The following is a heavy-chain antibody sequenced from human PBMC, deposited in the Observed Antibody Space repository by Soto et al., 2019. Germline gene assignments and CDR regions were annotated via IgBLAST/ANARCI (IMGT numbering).Heavy chain of an antibody. CDR1: GCTFSSYA. J-gene: IGHJ6*02. CDR2: ISAYNGKT. Sequence: GASVKVSCKASGCTFSSYAISWVRQAPGQGIERMGWISAYNGKTNYAQKLQGRVTMTTDTSTSTAYMELRSLRSDDTAVYYCARDQGKAVAGTKVYYYGMDVWGQGTTVTVSS. V-gene: IGHV1-18*01. CDR3: ARDQGKAVAGTKVYYYGMDV. D-gene: IGHD6-19*01.